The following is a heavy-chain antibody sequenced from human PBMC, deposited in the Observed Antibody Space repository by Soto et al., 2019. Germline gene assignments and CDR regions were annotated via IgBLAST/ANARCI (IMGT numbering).Heavy chain of an antibody. V-gene: IGHV4-4*02. CDR1: VVSFTSNNL. CDR2: IYRTGST. CDR3: ASRDPXXXXDY. J-gene: IGHJ4*02. Sequence: AETLSLTCAVSVVSFTSNNLWTWVRQPPGQGLEGIVEIYRTGSTNYNPALNSRVTISLDKSENQFSLKVTSLTAADTAVYYCASRDPXXXXDYXGQGTLVTVSS.